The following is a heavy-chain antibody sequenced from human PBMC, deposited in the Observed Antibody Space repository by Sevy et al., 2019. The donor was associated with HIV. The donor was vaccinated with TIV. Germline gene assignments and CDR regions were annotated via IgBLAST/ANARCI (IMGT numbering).Heavy chain of an antibody. V-gene: IGHV3-9*01. CDR3: AKDWAATNYYYMDV. Sequence: GGSLRLSCAASGFTFDDYAMHWVRQAPGKGLEWFSGISWNSGSIGYADSVMGRFTISRDNAKNSLYLQMNSLRAEDTALYYCAKDWAATNYYYMDVWGKGTTVTVSS. J-gene: IGHJ6*03. D-gene: IGHD1-7*01. CDR1: GFTFDDYA. CDR2: ISWNSGSI.